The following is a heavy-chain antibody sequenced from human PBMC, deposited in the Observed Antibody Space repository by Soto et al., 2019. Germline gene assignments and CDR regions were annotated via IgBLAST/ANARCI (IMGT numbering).Heavy chain of an antibody. CDR3: ARDPRGVVVPAAL. D-gene: IGHD2-2*01. V-gene: IGHV3-48*01. Sequence: PGGSLRLSCAASGFTFSSYSMNWVRQAPGKGLEWVSYISSSSTIYYADSVKGRFTISRDNAKNSPYLQMNSLRAEDTAVYYCARDPRGVVVPAALWGKGTMVTVSS. CDR2: ISSSSTI. CDR1: GFTFSSYS. J-gene: IGHJ3*01.